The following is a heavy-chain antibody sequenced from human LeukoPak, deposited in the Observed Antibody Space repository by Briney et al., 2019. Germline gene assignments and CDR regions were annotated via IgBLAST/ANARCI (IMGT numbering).Heavy chain of an antibody. V-gene: IGHV4-34*01. CDR1: GGSFSGYY. D-gene: IGHD3-22*01. Sequence: PSETLSLTCAVYGGSFSGYYWSWIRQPPGKGLEWIGEINHSGSTNYNPSLKSRVTISVDTSKNQFSLKLSSVTAADTAVYYCARCPYYYDSSGYYYGGSRYYGMDVWGQGTTVTVSS. J-gene: IGHJ6*02. CDR2: INHSGST. CDR3: ARCPYYYDSSGYYYGGSRYYGMDV.